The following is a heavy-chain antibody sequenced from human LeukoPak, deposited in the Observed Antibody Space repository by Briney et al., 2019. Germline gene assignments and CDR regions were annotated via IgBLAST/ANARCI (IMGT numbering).Heavy chain of an antibody. Sequence: SETLSLTCTVSGGSISTYYWSWIRQSPGKGLEWIGSIYYSGSTNYNSSLKSRVSISVDTSKNQFSLELSSVTAADTAVYYCAVNSTKHTFDIWGQGTMVTVSS. D-gene: IGHD5/OR15-5a*01. J-gene: IGHJ3*02. CDR2: IYYSGST. CDR1: GGSISTYY. V-gene: IGHV4-59*08. CDR3: AVNSTKHTFDI.